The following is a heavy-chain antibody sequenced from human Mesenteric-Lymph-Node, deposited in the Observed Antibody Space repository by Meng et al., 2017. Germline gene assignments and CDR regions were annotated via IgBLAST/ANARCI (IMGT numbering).Heavy chain of an antibody. V-gene: IGHV4-39*07. J-gene: IGHJ4*02. CDR1: GGSISSSSYY. CDR3: ARAAYSSSWYEGEFFDY. CDR2: IYYSGST. Sequence: SETLSLTCTVSGGSISSSSYYWGWIRQPPGKGLEWIGSIYYSGSTYYNPSLKSRVTISVDTSKNQFSLKLSSVTAADTAVYYCARAAYSSSWYEGEFFDYWGQGTLVTVSS. D-gene: IGHD6-13*01.